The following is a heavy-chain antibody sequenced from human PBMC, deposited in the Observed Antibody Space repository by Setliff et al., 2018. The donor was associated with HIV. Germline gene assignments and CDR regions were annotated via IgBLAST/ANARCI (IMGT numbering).Heavy chain of an antibody. CDR2: IFYKGST. Sequence: SETLSLTCTVSGGSISSGGSYWSWIRQHPGKGLEWIGYIFYKGSTFYNPSLKSRVSISVLRSTDQFFLRLNSVTAADTAVYYCVRTNYYYWFESWGQGTLVTVSS. CDR3: VRTNYYYWFES. J-gene: IGHJ5*01. CDR1: GGSISSGGSY. D-gene: IGHD1-26*01. V-gene: IGHV4-31*03.